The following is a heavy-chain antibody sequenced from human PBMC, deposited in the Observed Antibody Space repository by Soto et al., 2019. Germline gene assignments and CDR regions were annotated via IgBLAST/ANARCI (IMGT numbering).Heavy chain of an antibody. Sequence: SETLSLTCTVSGGSISSGGYSWSWIRQPPGKGLEWIGYIYHSGSTYYNPSLKSRVTISVDRSKNQFSLKLSSVTAADTAVYYCARGLITGSQYAGGWYYFDPWGQETQVTFPS. V-gene: IGHV4-30-2*01. D-gene: IGHD6-19*01. J-gene: IGHJ5*02. CDR2: IYHSGST. CDR1: GGSISSGGYS. CDR3: ARGLITGSQYAGGWYYFDP.